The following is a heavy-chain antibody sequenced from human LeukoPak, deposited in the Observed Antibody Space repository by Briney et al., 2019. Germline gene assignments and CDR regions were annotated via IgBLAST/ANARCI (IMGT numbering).Heavy chain of an antibody. Sequence: GGSLRLSCAASGFTFSSYSMNWVRQAPGKGLEWVSSISSSSSYIYYADSVKGRFTISRDNSKNTLYLQMNSLRAEDTAVYYCAGIAAPYYYYMDVWGKGTTVTISS. CDR2: ISSSSSYI. J-gene: IGHJ6*03. CDR1: GFTFSSYS. D-gene: IGHD6-13*01. V-gene: IGHV3-21*04. CDR3: AGIAAPYYYYMDV.